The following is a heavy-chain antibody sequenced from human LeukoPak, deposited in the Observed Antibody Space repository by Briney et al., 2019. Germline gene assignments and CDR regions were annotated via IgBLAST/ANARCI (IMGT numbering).Heavy chain of an antibody. J-gene: IGHJ4*02. CDR3: ARGKWVGVGSPLDY. D-gene: IGHD1-26*01. V-gene: IGHV3-23*01. CDR1: GFTFSSYA. CDR2: ISGSGNRT. Sequence: PGGSLRLSCAASGFTFSSYAMSWVRQAPGKGLEWVSSISGSGNRTYYADSVMGRFTISRDISKSTMSLQMHSLRVEDTAIYFCARGKWVGVGSPLDYWGQGTLVSVSS.